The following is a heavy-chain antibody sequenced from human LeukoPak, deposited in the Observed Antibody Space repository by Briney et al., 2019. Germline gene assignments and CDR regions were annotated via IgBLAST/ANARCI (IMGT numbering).Heavy chain of an antibody. Sequence: AGGSLRLSCAAAGFTFSSYAVHWVRQATGKGLEWVAVRSYDGSNKYYADSVKGRFTISRDNSKNTLYLQMNSLRAEDTALYYCAKDIQITMVRGVRGGGFDYWGQGTLVTVSS. V-gene: IGHV3-30*04. CDR2: RSYDGSNK. CDR3: AKDIQITMVRGVRGGGFDY. J-gene: IGHJ4*02. D-gene: IGHD3-10*01. CDR1: GFTFSSYA.